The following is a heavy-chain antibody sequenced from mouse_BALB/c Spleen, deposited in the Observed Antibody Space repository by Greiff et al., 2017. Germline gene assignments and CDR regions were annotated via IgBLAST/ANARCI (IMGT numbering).Heavy chain of an antibody. CDR3: ARPGYDEAWFAY. V-gene: IGHV3-2*02. D-gene: IGHD2-2*01. J-gene: IGHJ3*01. CDR2: ISYSGST. Sequence: EVKVEESGPGLVKPSQSLSLTCTVTGYSITSDYAWNWIRQFPGNKLEWMGYISYSGSTSYNPSLKSRISITRDTSKNQFFLQLNSVTTEDTATYYCARPGYDEAWFAYWGQGTLVTVSA. CDR1: GYSITSDYA.